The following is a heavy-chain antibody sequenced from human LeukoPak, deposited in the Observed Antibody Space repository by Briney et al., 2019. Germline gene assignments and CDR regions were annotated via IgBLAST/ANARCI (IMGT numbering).Heavy chain of an antibody. J-gene: IGHJ4*02. CDR1: GFTFNHYG. V-gene: IGHV3-30*18. CDR2: ISYDGSNK. CDR3: AKSYYYDTSGYYYLDY. D-gene: IGHD3-22*01. Sequence: GGSLRLSCAASGFTFNHYGMLWVRQAPGKGLEWGAVISYDGSNKYYADSVKGRFTISRDNPKNTLYLQMNSLRAEDTAVYYCAKSYYYDTSGYYYLDYWGQGTLVTVSS.